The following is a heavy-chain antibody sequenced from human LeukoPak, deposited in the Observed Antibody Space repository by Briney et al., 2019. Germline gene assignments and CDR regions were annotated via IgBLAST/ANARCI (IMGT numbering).Heavy chain of an antibody. Sequence: SETLSLTCAVYGGSFSGYYWSWIRQPPGKGLEWIGEINHSGSTNYNPSLKSRVTISVDTSKNQFSLKLSSVTAADTAVYYCARDYADYVGYFFFGYWGQGTLVTVSS. V-gene: IGHV4-34*01. D-gene: IGHD4-17*01. CDR1: GGSFSGYY. CDR3: ARDYADYVGYFFFGY. CDR2: INHSGST. J-gene: IGHJ4*02.